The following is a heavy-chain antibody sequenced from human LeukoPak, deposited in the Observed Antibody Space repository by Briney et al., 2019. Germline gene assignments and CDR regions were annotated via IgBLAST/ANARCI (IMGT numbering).Heavy chain of an antibody. CDR1: GFTFSSYA. V-gene: IGHV3-23*01. J-gene: IGHJ4*02. Sequence: PGGSLRLSCAASGFTFSSYAMSWVRQAPGKGLEWVSASSGSGGITYYADSVRGRFTISRDDSKNTLYLQMNSLRVEDTAVYYCARSYSSNWLFDYWGQGTLVTVSS. CDR3: ARSYSSNWLFDY. D-gene: IGHD6-19*01. CDR2: SSGSGGIT.